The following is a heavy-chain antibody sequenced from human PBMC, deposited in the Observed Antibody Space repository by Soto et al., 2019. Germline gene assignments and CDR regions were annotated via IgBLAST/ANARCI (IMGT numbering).Heavy chain of an antibody. V-gene: IGHV3-74*01. D-gene: IGHD6-13*01. CDR3: AREFTAAPRVFDF. CDR1: GYTVSSYW. CDR2: IKSVGSST. J-gene: IGHJ4*02. Sequence: WGSLRISFAACGYTVSSYWMDWVRQAPGKGLVWVSRIKSVGSSTTYADSVMGRFAISRDNAKNTLYLQMNSLRTEDTAVYYCAREFTAAPRVFDFWGQGTLVTVSS.